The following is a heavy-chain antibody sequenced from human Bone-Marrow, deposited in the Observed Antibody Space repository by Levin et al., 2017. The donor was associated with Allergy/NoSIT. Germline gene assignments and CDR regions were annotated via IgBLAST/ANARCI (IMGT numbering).Heavy chain of an antibody. J-gene: IGHJ4*02. D-gene: IGHD1-26*01. CDR1: GFTFSSYE. Sequence: GGSLRLSCAASGFTFSSYEMNWVRQAPGKGLEWVSYISSSGSTIYYADSVKGRFTISRDNAKNSLYLQMNSLRAEDTAVYYCARVAVGATIVPDYWGQGTLVTVSS. V-gene: IGHV3-48*03. CDR3: ARVAVGATIVPDY. CDR2: ISSSGSTI.